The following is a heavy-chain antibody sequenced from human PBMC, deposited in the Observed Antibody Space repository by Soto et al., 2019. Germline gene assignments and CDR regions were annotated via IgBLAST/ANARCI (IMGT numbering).Heavy chain of an antibody. CDR2: IYYSGST. CDR1: GGSISIYY. Sequence: QVQLQESGPGLVKPSETLSLTCTVSGGSISIYYWSWIRQPPGKGLECIGYIYYSGSTNYNPSLKSRVTISVDTSKNQFSLKLSSVTAADTDVYYCARRYDFWSGYLSYYYMDVWGQGTTVTVSS. CDR3: ARRYDFWSGYLSYYYMDV. V-gene: IGHV4-59*08. J-gene: IGHJ6*03. D-gene: IGHD3-3*01.